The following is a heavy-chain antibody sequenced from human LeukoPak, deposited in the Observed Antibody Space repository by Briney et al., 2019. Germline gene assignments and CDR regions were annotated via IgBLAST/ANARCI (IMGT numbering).Heavy chain of an antibody. J-gene: IGHJ4*02. V-gene: IGHV3-30*01. CDR3: ARDSTYYYDSGSSGPHYFDN. Sequence: PGKSLRLSCAASGFTFSNYAMHRVRQAPGKRLEWVSLISSGGTYEYYADSVKGRFTISRDNSKNTLYLQLNSLRAEDTAVYYCARDSTYYYDSGSSGPHYFDNWGQGTLVTVSS. CDR2: ISSGGTYE. CDR1: GFTFSNYA. D-gene: IGHD3-10*01.